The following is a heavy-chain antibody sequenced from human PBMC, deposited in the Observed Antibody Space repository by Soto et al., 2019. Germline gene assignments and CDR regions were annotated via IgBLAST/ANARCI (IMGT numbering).Heavy chain of an antibody. CDR2: IIPILGIA. J-gene: IGHJ6*03. V-gene: IGHV1-69*08. D-gene: IGHD6-19*01. Sequence: QVQLVQSGAEVKKPGSSVNVSCKASGGTFSSYTISWVRQAPGQGLEWMGRIIPILGIANYAQKFQGRVTITADKSTSTAYMELSSLRSEDTAVYYCAGETSSGWYGFHDYYMDVWGKGTTVTVSS. CDR3: AGETSSGWYGFHDYYMDV. CDR1: GGTFSSYT.